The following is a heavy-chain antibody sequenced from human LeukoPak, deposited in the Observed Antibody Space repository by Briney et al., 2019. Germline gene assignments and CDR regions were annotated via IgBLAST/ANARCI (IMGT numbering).Heavy chain of an antibody. CDR3: ASGVRYFDWSEYYFDY. CDR2: FDPEDGDT. D-gene: IGHD3-9*01. J-gene: IGHJ4*02. Sequence: ASVKVSCKVSGYTLTELSMHWVRQAPGKGLEWMGGFDPEDGDTIYAQKFQGRVTMTEDTSTDTAYMELSSLRSEDTAVYYCASGVRYFDWSEYYFDYWGQGTLVTVSS. CDR1: GYTLTELS. V-gene: IGHV1-24*01.